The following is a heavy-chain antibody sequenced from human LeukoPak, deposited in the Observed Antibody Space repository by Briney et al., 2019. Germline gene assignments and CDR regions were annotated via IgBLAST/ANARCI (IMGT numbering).Heavy chain of an antibody. CDR2: INSDGINT. V-gene: IGHV3-74*01. Sequence: GGSLRLSCAASGFTFSNYWMHWVRQAPGKGLVWVSRINSDGINTSYADSVKGRFTISRGNSKNTLYLQMNSLRAEDTAVYYCAKTAAMVRKETFDPWGQGTLVTVSS. CDR1: GFTFSNYW. D-gene: IGHD3-10*01. J-gene: IGHJ5*02. CDR3: AKTAAMVRKETFDP.